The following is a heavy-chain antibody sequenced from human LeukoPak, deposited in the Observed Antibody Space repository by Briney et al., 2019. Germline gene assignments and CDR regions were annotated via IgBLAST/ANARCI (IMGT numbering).Heavy chain of an antibody. D-gene: IGHD4-17*01. CDR3: AKVGAYGDYARHDY. J-gene: IGHJ4*02. Sequence: SETLSLTCDVSGYSIRSGSYWGWIRQPPGKGLEWIGCMFHSGDTYHNPSLKSRVTISADTSKNQFSLKLTSVSAADTAVYYCAKVGAYGDYARHDYWGQGTLVTVSS. V-gene: IGHV4-38-2*01. CDR1: GYSIRSGSY. CDR2: MFHSGDT.